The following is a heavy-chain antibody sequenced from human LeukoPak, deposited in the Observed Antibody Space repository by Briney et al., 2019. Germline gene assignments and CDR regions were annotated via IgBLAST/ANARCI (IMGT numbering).Heavy chain of an antibody. Sequence: GASVKVSCKASGYTFTGYYMHWVRQAPGQGLEWMGWINPNSGGTNYAQKFQGRVTMTRDTSISTAYMELSRLRSDDTAVYYCARGRSYGYTPIRGYFYYYMDVWGKGTTVTVSS. D-gene: IGHD5-18*01. V-gene: IGHV1-2*02. CDR2: INPNSGGT. CDR3: ARGRSYGYTPIRGYFYYYMDV. CDR1: GYTFTGYY. J-gene: IGHJ6*03.